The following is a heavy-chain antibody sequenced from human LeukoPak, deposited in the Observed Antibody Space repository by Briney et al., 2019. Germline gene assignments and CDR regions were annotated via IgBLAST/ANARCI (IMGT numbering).Heavy chain of an antibody. V-gene: IGHV1-2*02. D-gene: IGHD5-18*01. CDR1: GYTFTSYY. Sequence: ASVKVSCKASGYTFTSYYMHWVRQAPGQGLEWMGWINPSSGGTSYAQKFQGRVTMTRDTSISTAYMELTRLTSDDTAVYYCARDGYTYGDNWFDPWGQGTLVIVSS. CDR2: INPSSGGT. CDR3: ARDGYTYGDNWFDP. J-gene: IGHJ5*02.